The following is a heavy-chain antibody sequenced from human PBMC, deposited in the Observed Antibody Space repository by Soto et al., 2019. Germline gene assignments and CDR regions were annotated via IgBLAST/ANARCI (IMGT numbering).Heavy chain of an antibody. V-gene: IGHV3-33*01. D-gene: IGHD3-22*01. J-gene: IGHJ3*02. Sequence: QVQLVESGGGVVQPGRSLRLSCAASGFTFRNYGMHWVRQAPGKGLEWVAVTWYDGSQEYYAESVKGRFIISRDNSKDTLYVQMNSLRAEDTAVYYCARESSSGVYAFDIWGQGTMVTVSS. CDR3: ARESSSGVYAFDI. CDR1: GFTFRNYG. CDR2: TWYDGSQE.